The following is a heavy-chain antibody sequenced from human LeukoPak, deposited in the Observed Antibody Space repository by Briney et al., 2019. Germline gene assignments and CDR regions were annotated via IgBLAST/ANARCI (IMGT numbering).Heavy chain of an antibody. D-gene: IGHD3-10*01. V-gene: IGHV3-30-3*01. J-gene: IGHJ4*02. Sequence: GGSLRLSCAASGFTVSSNYLSWVRQAPGKGLEWVAVISYDGINKYYADSVKGRFTISRDNSKNTLYLQVNSLRAEDTAVYYCARDYGYTMGPFDYWGQGTLVTVSS. CDR3: ARDYGYTMGPFDY. CDR1: GFTVSSNY. CDR2: ISYDGINK.